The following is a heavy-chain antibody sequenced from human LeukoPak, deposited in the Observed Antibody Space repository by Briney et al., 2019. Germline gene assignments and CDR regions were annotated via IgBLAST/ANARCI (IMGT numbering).Heavy chain of an antibody. CDR2: MNPNSGNT. Sequence: ASVKVSCKASGYTFTSYDINWVRQATGQGLEWMGWMNPNSGNTGYAQKFQGRVTMTRDMSTSTVYMELSSLRSEDTAVYYCAREAAITDFDYWGQGTLVTVSS. CDR1: GYTFTSYD. V-gene: IGHV1-8*01. J-gene: IGHJ4*02. CDR3: AREAAITDFDY. D-gene: IGHD1-14*01.